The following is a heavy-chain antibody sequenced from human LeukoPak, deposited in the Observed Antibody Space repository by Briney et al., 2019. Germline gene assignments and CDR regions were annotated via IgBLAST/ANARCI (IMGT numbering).Heavy chain of an antibody. V-gene: IGHV3-21*01. CDR1: GFTFSSYS. J-gene: IGHJ3*02. Sequence: GGSLRLSCAASGFTFSSYSMNWVRQAPGKGLEWVSSISSSGSYIYYADSVKVRFTISRDNAKNSLYLQMNSLRAEDTAVYYCARVPLRKGPHAFDIWGQGTMVTVSS. CDR2: ISSSGSYI. D-gene: IGHD3-3*01. CDR3: ARVPLRKGPHAFDI.